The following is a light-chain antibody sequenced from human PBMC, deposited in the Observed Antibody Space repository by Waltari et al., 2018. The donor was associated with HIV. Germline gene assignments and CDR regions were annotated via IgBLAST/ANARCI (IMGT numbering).Light chain of an antibody. CDR1: SGSIASNY. CDR3: QSYDSSNPVV. J-gene: IGLJ2*01. Sequence: NFMLTQPHSVSESPGKTVTISCTRSSGSIASNYVQWYQQRPGSSPPTVIEEDNQSPPGVPDRFSGSIDSSSNSASLTISGLKTEDEADYYCQSYDSSNPVVFGGGTKLTVL. CDR2: EDN. V-gene: IGLV6-57*01.